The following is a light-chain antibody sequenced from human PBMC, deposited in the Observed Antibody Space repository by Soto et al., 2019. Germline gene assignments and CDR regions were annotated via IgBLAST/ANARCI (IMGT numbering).Light chain of an antibody. Sequence: EIVMTQSPATLSVSPGERATLSCRASQTVSINLAWYQQKPGQAPRLLIYVSFARPTGIPGRFSGSGSATEFTLTISSLQSEDFAVYYCQQYNDWPRTFGQGTKVEIK. V-gene: IGKV3-15*01. CDR1: QTVSIN. J-gene: IGKJ1*01. CDR2: VSF. CDR3: QQYNDWPRT.